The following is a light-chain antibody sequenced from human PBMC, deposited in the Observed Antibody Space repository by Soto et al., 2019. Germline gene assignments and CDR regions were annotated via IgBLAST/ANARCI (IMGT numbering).Light chain of an antibody. V-gene: IGKV3-20*01. CDR1: QSVSSN. J-gene: IGKJ5*01. CDR3: QQYGGSPRIT. Sequence: ATLSSRASQSVSSNLAWYQQKPGQAPRLLIYGASNRATGIPDRFSGSGSGTDFTLIINRLEPEDVAIYYCQQYGGSPRITFGQGTRVEIK. CDR2: GAS.